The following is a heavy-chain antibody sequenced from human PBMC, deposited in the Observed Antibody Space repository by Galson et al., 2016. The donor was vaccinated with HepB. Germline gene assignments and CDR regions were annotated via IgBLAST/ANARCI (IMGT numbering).Heavy chain of an antibody. D-gene: IGHD1-14*01. CDR1: GGSITTDY. V-gene: IGHV4-59*01. CDR3: ARNAPKLGITDAFDI. CDR2: SHYSGAN. J-gene: IGHJ3*02. Sequence: ETLSLTCTVSGGSITTDYWSWIRQPPGMGLEWIAFSHYSGANSYSPSPTSRVTISVDPSKSQFSLRLRSVTAADTAVYYCARNAPKLGITDAFDIWGQGAMVTVSS.